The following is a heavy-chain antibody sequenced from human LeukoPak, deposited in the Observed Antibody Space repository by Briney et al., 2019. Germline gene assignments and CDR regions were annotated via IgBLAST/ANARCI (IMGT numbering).Heavy chain of an antibody. J-gene: IGHJ4*02. CDR1: GGSISSSSYY. D-gene: IGHD1-26*01. CDR3: ARVYKHRIVGATHFDY. V-gene: IGHV4-39*01. Sequence: SETLSLTCTVSGGSISSSSYYWGWIRQPPGKGLEWIGSIYYSGSTYYNPSLKSRVTISVDTSKNQFSLKLSSVTAADTAVYYCARVYKHRIVGATHFDYWGQGTLVTVSS. CDR2: IYYSGST.